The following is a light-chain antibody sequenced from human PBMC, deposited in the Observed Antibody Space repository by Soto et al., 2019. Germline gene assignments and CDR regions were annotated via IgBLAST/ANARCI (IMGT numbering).Light chain of an antibody. Sequence: DIRMTQSPSSLSASVGDRVTITCRASQAITNYLAWYQQKPGKVPKLLIYGAFTLQSGVPSRFTGSGSGTVFTLTITSLQPEDVATYYCQNYNSAPNTFGQGTRLEIK. J-gene: IGKJ2*01. CDR1: QAITNY. CDR2: GAF. CDR3: QNYNSAPNT. V-gene: IGKV1-27*01.